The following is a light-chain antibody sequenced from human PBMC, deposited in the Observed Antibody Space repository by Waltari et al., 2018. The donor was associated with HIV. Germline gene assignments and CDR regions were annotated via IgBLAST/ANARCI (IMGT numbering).Light chain of an antibody. CDR2: DVT. CDR3: CSYAGGYTLV. CDR1: SSDVGGYNY. V-gene: IGLV2-11*01. J-gene: IGLJ3*02. Sequence: QSALTQPRSVSGSPGQSVPISCTGTSSDVGGYNYVPWYQQHPGKAPQLIIYDVTKRPSGVPDRFSGSKSGNTASLTISGLQAEDEADYFCCSYAGGYTLVFGGGTKLTVL.